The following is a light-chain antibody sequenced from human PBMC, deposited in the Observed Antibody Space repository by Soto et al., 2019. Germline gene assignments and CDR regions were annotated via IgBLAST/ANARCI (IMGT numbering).Light chain of an antibody. CDR2: AAS. J-gene: IGKJ3*01. Sequence: DIQMTQSPSSVSASVGDRVTITCRASQDISVWLAWYQQKPGKAPKLLIYAASNLQTGVPSRFSGSGSGTEFTLTISSLQPEDFATYYCQQANSFPRTFGPWPKVDIK. CDR1: QDISVW. V-gene: IGKV1D-12*01. CDR3: QQANSFPRT.